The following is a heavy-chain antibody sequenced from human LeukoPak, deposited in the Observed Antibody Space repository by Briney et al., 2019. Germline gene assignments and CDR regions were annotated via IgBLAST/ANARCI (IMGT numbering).Heavy chain of an antibody. D-gene: IGHD6-6*01. CDR2: INSDGGEG. V-gene: IGHV3-7*03. J-gene: IGHJ3*01. CDR3: ARSSYSSSSSV. CDR1: GFTFSGFW. Sequence: GRSLRLSCAVSGFTFSGFWMSWSRQAPGKGLEWVASINSDGGEGYYADALKGRFTISRDNAKHSLYLRINSLIAEDTAVYYCARSSYSSSSSVWGQGTMVTVSS.